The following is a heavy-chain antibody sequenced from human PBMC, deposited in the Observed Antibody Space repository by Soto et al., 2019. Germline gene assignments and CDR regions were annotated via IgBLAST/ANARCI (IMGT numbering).Heavy chain of an antibody. CDR2: INSDGSST. V-gene: IGHV3-74*01. Sequence: GGSLRLSCAASGFTFSSYWMHWVRQAPGKGLVWVSRINSDGSSTSYADSVKGRFTISRDNAKNTLYLQMKSLRAEDTAVYYWARFYCRGGSCYPFAYGGQEPLVPFSP. D-gene: IGHD2-15*01. CDR1: GFTFSSYW. J-gene: IGHJ4*02. CDR3: ARFYCRGGSCYPFAY.